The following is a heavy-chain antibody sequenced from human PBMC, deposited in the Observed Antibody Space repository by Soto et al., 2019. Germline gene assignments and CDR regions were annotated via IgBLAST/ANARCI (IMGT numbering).Heavy chain of an antibody. CDR3: ARYRYSGSFSYVALDV. V-gene: IGHV3-30-3*01. CDR1: GFSFSTYV. D-gene: IGHD1-26*01. J-gene: IGHJ6*02. CDR2: MSYDGINK. Sequence: QVQLVESGGGVVQPGRSLRLSCAASGFSFSTYVMHWVRQSPGKGLEWVAVMSYDGINKYYADSVKGRFTISRDNSKNTLYLEMNSLRGEDTAVYYCARYRYSGSFSYVALDVWGQGTTVTVSS.